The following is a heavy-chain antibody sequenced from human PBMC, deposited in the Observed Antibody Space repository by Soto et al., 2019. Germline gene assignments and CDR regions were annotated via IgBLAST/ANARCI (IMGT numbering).Heavy chain of an antibody. D-gene: IGHD6-13*01. CDR3: ARVVSDSSSWSSDAFDI. CDR2: TYYRSKWYN. Sequence: PSQTLSLTCAISGDSVSSNSAAWNWIRQSPSRGLEWLGRTYYRSKWYNDYAVSVKSRITINPDTSKNQFSLQLNSVTPEDTAVYYCARVVSDSSSWSSDAFDICGQGPMVTVSS. J-gene: IGHJ3*02. CDR1: GDSVSSNSAA. V-gene: IGHV6-1*01.